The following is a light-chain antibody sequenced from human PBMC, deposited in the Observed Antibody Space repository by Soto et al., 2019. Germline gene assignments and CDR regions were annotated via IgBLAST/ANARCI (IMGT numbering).Light chain of an antibody. CDR2: DAS. V-gene: IGKV3-11*01. CDR1: QSVSSY. CDR3: QQRSNWPS. Sequence: EIVLTQSPATLSLSPGERTTLNCRASQSVSSYVAWYQQKPGQAPRLLIYDASNRATGIPARFSGSGSGTDFTLTISSLEPEDFAVYYCQQRSNWPSFGGGTKVDIK. J-gene: IGKJ4*01.